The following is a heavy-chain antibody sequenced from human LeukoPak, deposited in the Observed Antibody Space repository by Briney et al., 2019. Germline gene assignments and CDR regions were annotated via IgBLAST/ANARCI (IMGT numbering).Heavy chain of an antibody. D-gene: IGHD3-22*01. Sequence: GGTLRLSCAASGFTFSSYGMSWVRQAPGKGLEWVSAISGGVGSTYYADSVKGRFTISRDNSKSTLYLQMNSLRAEDTAVYYCAMDDSSGYYSSYFDYWGQGTLVTVSS. CDR2: ISGGVGST. CDR1: GFTFSSYG. CDR3: AMDDSSGYYSSYFDY. V-gene: IGHV3-23*01. J-gene: IGHJ4*02.